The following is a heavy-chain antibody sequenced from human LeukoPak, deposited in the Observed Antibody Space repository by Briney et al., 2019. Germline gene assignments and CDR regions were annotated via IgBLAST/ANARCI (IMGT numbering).Heavy chain of an antibody. D-gene: IGHD1-7*01. Sequence: GGSLRLSCAVSGITLSNYGMSWGRQAPGKGLEWVAGISDSGGSTNYADSVKGRFTISRDNPKNTLYLQMNSLRAEDTAVYYCAKDRDGGTNTKAKGFDYWGQGTPVTVSS. CDR2: ISDSGGST. CDR3: AKDRDGGTNTKAKGFDY. V-gene: IGHV3-23*01. J-gene: IGHJ4*02. CDR1: GITLSNYG.